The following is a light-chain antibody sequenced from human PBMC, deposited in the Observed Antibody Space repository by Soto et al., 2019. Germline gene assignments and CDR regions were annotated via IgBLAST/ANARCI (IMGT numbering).Light chain of an antibody. V-gene: IGKV3-11*01. CDR3: QRRSNWPPTWT. J-gene: IGKJ1*01. CDR2: DAS. Sequence: EIVLTQSPATLSLSPGERATLSCRASQSVNNYLAWYQQKPGQAPRLLIYDASNRATGIPARFSGSGSGTDFTLTISSLEPEDFAVYYCQRRSNWPPTWTFGQGTKVEVE. CDR1: QSVNNY.